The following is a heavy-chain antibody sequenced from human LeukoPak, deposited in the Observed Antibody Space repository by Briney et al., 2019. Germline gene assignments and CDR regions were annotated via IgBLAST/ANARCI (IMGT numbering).Heavy chain of an antibody. Sequence: ASVKVSCKASGYTFTSYDINWVRQATGQGLEWMGWMNPNSGNTGYAQKFQGRVTITRNTSISTAYMELSSLRSEDTAVYYCARQDYDMGGNDAFDIWGQGTMVTVSS. J-gene: IGHJ3*02. V-gene: IGHV1-8*03. CDR2: MNPNSGNT. D-gene: IGHD3-22*01. CDR1: GYTFTSYD. CDR3: ARQDYDMGGNDAFDI.